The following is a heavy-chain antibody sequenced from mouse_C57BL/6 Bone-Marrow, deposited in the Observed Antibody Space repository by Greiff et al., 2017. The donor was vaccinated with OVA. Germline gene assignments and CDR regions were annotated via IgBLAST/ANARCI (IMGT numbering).Heavy chain of an antibody. CDR3: ASPSYYYGSTWFAY. V-gene: IGHV1-82*01. CDR1: GYAFSSSW. D-gene: IGHD1-1*01. J-gene: IGHJ3*01. CDR2: IYPGDGDT. Sequence: VKLQESGPELVKPGASVKISCKASGYAFSSSWMNWVKQRPGKGLEWIGRIYPGDGDTNYNGKFKGKATLTADKSSSTAYMQLSSLTSEDSAVYFCASPSYYYGSTWFAYWGQGTLVTVSA.